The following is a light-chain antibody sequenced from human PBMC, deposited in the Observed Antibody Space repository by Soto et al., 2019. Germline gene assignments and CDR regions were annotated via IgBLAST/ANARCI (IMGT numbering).Light chain of an antibody. V-gene: IGKV3-11*01. J-gene: IGKJ1*01. CDR3: QQRSSWPVT. Sequence: EIVLTQFPATLSLSPGERATLSCRASQSVSTYLAWYQQKPGQAPRLLIYDASSRATGIPARFSGSGSGTEFTLTISSLEPEDFAVYYCQQRSSWPVTFGQGTKVDIK. CDR1: QSVSTY. CDR2: DAS.